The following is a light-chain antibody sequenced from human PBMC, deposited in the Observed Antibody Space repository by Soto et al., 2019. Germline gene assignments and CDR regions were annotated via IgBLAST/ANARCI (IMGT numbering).Light chain of an antibody. CDR1: QSLLHSNGYNY. V-gene: IGKV2-28*01. J-gene: IGKJ2*02. CDR3: MQALQTPWT. CDR2: LGS. Sequence: DIVMTQSPLSLPVTPGEPASISGRSSQSLLHSNGYNYLDWYLQKPGQSPQLLIYLGSNRASGVPDRFSGSGSGTDFTLKISRVEAADVGVYYCMQALQTPWTFGQGTKLEIK.